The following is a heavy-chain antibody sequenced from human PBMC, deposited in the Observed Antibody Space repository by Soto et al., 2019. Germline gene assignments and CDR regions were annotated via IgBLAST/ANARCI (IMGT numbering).Heavy chain of an antibody. V-gene: IGHV1-69*13. J-gene: IGHJ4*02. CDR2: IIPIFGTA. CDR1: GGTFSSYA. Sequence: SVKVSCKASGGTFSSYAISWVRQAPGQGLEWMGGIIPIFGTANYAQKFQGRVTITADESTSTAYLELSSLRSEDTAVYYCARGARNLINYGSGWHGFDDWGQGTLVTVSS. CDR3: ARGARNLINYGSGWHGFDD. D-gene: IGHD6-19*01.